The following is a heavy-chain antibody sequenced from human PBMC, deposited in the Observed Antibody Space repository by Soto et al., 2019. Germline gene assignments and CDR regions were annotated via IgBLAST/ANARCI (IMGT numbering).Heavy chain of an antibody. CDR2: IYYTGKT. Sequence: QLQLQESGPGLVKPSETLSLTCTVSGGSISSSSYYWGWLRQPPGKGLEWIGTIYYTGKTYYNPSLKSRVTISVDTSKNQFSRNLSSVTAADTAVYYCARLEEMATNHCDYWGQGTLVTVSS. V-gene: IGHV4-39*01. CDR3: ARLEEMATNHCDY. CDR1: GGSISSSSYY. J-gene: IGHJ4*02. D-gene: IGHD5-12*01.